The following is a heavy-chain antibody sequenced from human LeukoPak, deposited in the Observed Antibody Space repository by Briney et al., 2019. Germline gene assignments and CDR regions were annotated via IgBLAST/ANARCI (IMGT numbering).Heavy chain of an antibody. CDR2: ISSSSSYI. CDR1: GFTFSSYS. J-gene: IGHJ4*02. Sequence: GGSLRLSCAASGFTFSSYSMNWVRQAPGKGLEWVSSISSSSSYIYYADSVKGRFTISRDNAKNSLYLQMNSLRAEDTAVYYCARRRHAHYYDSSGHFDYWGQGTLVTVSS. D-gene: IGHD3-22*01. V-gene: IGHV3-21*01. CDR3: ARRRHAHYYDSSGHFDY.